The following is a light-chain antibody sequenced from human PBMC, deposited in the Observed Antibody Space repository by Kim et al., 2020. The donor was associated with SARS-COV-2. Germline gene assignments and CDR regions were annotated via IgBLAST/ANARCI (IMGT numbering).Light chain of an antibody. V-gene: IGKV3-20*01. J-gene: IGKJ1*01. CDR3: QQYGFSPWT. CDR2: GAS. CDR1: QDVTDSN. Sequence: SPGLRATLSFWASQDVTDSNLAWYQQKPGRAPRLLIYGASTRAAGIPDRFSGSGSGTDFTLTISRLEPEDFAVYYCQQYGFSPWTFGQGTKVDIK.